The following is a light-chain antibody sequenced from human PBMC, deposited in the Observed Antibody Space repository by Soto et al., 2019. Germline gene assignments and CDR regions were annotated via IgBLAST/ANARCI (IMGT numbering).Light chain of an antibody. J-gene: IGKJ1*01. CDR1: QTVHKY. CDR2: EAS. CDR3: QQEKYYWT. V-gene: IGKV1-5*03. Sequence: DIAMTQSPSSLSVSVGDSVTITCRASQTVHKYLAWYNQKPGNPPKLLIHEASTLQTGVPSRFAGSGSGTEFTLTISGLQPDDCGMYFWQQEKYYWTFGQGTRVEVK.